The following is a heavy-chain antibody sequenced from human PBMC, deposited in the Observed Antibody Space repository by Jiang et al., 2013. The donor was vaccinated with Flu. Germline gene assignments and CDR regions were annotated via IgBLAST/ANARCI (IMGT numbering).Heavy chain of an antibody. CDR2: IFSIDEK. D-gene: IGHD5-12*01. J-gene: IGHJ4*01. CDR1: GFSLNNANMG. Sequence: KPTQTLTLTCSVSGFSLNNANMGVSWIRQPPGKALEWLAHIFSIDEKFYRTSLNNSLTVSKDASKSLVVLTMTNMDPVDTATYYCARILGYSASWKSGFYFDYWG. V-gene: IGHV2-26*01. CDR3: ARILGYSASWKSGFYFDY.